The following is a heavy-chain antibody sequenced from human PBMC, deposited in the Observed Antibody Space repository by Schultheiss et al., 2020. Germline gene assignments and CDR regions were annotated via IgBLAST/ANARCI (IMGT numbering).Heavy chain of an antibody. J-gene: IGHJ4*02. CDR2: ISGSGGST. D-gene: IGHD2-21*02. Sequence: GGSLRLSCAASGFTFNNYAMTWVRQAPGKGLEWVSAISGSGGSTYYADSVKGRFTISRDNSKNTLYLQMNSLRAEDTAVYYCAKGRLCASHCSAFDNWGQGPLVTVSS. CDR1: GFTFNNYA. V-gene: IGHV3-23*01. CDR3: AKGRLCASHCSAFDN.